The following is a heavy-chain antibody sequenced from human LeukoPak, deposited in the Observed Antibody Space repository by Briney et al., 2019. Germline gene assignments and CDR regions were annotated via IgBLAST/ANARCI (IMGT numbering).Heavy chain of an antibody. V-gene: IGHV1-2*02. Sequence: GASVKVSCKASGYTFTGYYMHWVRQAPGQGLEWMGWINPNSGGTNYAQKFQGRVTMTRDTSISTAYMELSRLRSDDTAVYYCARVRAYTYYYDSSGYYYDYWGQGTLVTVSS. CDR2: INPNSGGT. D-gene: IGHD3-22*01. CDR1: GYTFTGYY. J-gene: IGHJ4*02. CDR3: ARVRAYTYYYDSSGYYYDY.